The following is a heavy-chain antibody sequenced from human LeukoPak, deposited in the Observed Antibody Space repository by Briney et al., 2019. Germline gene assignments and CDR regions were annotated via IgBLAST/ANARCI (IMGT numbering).Heavy chain of an antibody. D-gene: IGHD6-13*01. CDR2: IRYDGSNK. CDR3: AKDLSGIAAAGTSGHFDY. Sequence: GGSLRLSCAASGFTFSSYGMHWVRQAPGKGPEWVAFIRYDGSNKYYADSVKGRFTISRDNSKNTLYLQMNSLRAEDTAVYYCAKDLSGIAAAGTSGHFDYWGQGTLVTVSS. CDR1: GFTFSSYG. J-gene: IGHJ4*02. V-gene: IGHV3-30*02.